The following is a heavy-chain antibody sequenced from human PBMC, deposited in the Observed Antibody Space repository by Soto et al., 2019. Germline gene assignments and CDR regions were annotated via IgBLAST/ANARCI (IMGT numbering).Heavy chain of an antibody. CDR1: GGSITNYY. D-gene: IGHD3-10*01. Sequence: QVQLQESGPGLVKPSETLSLTCTVSGGSITNYYCSWFRQPPGKGLEWIGYIQYNSYSAYNLSLKMRVTMSMYTTKSPFSLMLESVTATDMAVYYCAGHEFGPLHGLVDVWGQGTTVIVSS. CDR2: IQYNSYS. CDR3: AGHEFGPLHGLVDV. J-gene: IGHJ6*02. V-gene: IGHV4-59*08.